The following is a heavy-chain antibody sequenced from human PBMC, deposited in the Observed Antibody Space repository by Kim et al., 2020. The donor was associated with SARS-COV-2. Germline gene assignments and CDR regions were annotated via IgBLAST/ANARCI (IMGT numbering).Heavy chain of an antibody. CDR3: AGIAVAGVPFDY. V-gene: IGHV1-46*01. D-gene: IGHD6-19*01. Sequence: SYEQKFQGRITMTREKSTSTVYMELSSLRSEDTAVYYCAGIAVAGVPFDYWGQGTLVTVSS. J-gene: IGHJ4*02.